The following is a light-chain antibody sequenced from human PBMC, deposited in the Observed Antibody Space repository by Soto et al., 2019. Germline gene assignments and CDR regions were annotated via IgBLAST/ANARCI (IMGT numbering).Light chain of an antibody. CDR3: CSYAGNGAWV. J-gene: IGLJ3*02. V-gene: IGLV2-23*02. Sequence: QSALTQPASVSGSPGQSITIYCSGSSGDVGNYDLVSWYQQIPGKAPQLMIFEVSRRPSRVSDRFSGSKSCNTASLTISGLQAEDEGDFYCCSYAGNGAWVFGGGTKLTVL. CDR1: SGDVGNYDL. CDR2: EVS.